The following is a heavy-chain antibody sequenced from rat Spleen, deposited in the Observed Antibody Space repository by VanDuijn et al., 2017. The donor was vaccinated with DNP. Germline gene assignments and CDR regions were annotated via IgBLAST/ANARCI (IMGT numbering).Heavy chain of an antibody. V-gene: IGHV5-7*01. Sequence: EVQLVESGGGLVQPGRSLKLSCAASGFTFSDYYMAWVRQAPTKGLEWVASISYDGGSTYYRESVKGRFTISRDNAKSTLFLQMDSLRSEDTATYYVARPYYWGQGGMVTVSS. CDR3: ARPYY. CDR1: GFTFSDYY. CDR2: ISYDGGST. J-gene: IGHJ2*01.